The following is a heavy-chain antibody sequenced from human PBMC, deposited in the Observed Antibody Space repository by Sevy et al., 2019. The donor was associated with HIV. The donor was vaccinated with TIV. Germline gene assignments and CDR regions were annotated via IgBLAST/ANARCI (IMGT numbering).Heavy chain of an antibody. CDR1: GFNLENFW. V-gene: IGHV3-7*01. CDR2: IRQDGSEI. J-gene: IGHJ4*02. D-gene: IGHD6-19*01. Sequence: GGSLRLSCVASGFNLENFWMNWVRQPPGKGLEWVANIRQDGSEIYYVASVKGRFTISRDNARNLVYLQMNSLRVEDTALYYCVRAIQSDGSFWGQGALVTVSS. CDR3: VRAIQSDGSF.